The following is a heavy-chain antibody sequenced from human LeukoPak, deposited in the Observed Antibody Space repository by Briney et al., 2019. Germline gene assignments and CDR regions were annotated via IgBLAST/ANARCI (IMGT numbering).Heavy chain of an antibody. V-gene: IGHV4-39*01. CDR3: ARNIVGATIGWFDP. CDR1: GGSISSSSYY. D-gene: IGHD1-26*01. CDR2: IYYSGST. J-gene: IGHJ5*02. Sequence: SETLSLTCTVSGGSISSSSYYWGWIRQPPGKGLEWIGSIYYSGSTYYNPSLKSRVTISVDTSKNQFSLKLSSVTAADTAVYYCARNIVGATIGWFDPWGQGTLVTVSS.